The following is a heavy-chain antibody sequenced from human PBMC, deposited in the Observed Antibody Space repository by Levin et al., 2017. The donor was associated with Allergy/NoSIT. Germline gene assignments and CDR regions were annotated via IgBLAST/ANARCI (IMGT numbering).Heavy chain of an antibody. CDR3: ARGASCGGDCYSDY. V-gene: IGHV3-74*03. Sequence: GESLKISCAASGFTFSLYYMQWVRQAPGKGLVWVSRISSDGTSTTYADSVKGRFTISRDNARNTLYLQMNNLRAEDTAVYFCARGASCGGDCYSDYWGQGTLVTVSS. J-gene: IGHJ4*02. D-gene: IGHD2-21*02. CDR1: GFTFSLYY. CDR2: ISSDGTST.